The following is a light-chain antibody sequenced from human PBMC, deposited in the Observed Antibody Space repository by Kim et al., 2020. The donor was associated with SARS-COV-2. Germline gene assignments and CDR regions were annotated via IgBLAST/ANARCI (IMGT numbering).Light chain of an antibody. Sequence: GQSITLSCPGTSSDVGCFNFVSWYQQYPGRAPKLMIYAVSKRPSGVSNRFSGSKSGNTASLTISGLQAEDEADYYCTSYTSTITWVFGGGTQLTVL. CDR1: SSDVGCFNF. V-gene: IGLV2-14*04. CDR2: AVS. J-gene: IGLJ3*02. CDR3: TSYTSTITWV.